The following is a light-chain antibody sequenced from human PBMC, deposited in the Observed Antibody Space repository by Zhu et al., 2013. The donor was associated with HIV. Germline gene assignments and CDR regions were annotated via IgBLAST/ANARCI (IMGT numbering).Light chain of an antibody. CDR1: SGSVSTSHY. CDR2: ITR. J-gene: IGLJ2*01. V-gene: IGLV8-61*01. CDR3: SSYTSSTTLL. Sequence: QTVVTQEPSLSVSPGGTVTLTCGLSSGSVSTSHYPSWYQVTPGQAPRTLMFITRSRSSGVPDRFSGSKSGNTASLTISGLQADDEADYYCSSYTSSTTLLFGGGTKLSVL.